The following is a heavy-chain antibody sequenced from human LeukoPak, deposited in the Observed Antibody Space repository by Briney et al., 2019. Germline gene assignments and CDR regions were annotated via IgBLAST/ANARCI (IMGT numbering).Heavy chain of an antibody. D-gene: IGHD2-2*01. CDR3: ARHVCRASSCYWVDYYYNMDV. CDR1: DGSISSTNFY. J-gene: IGHJ6*03. V-gene: IGHV4-39*01. Sequence: SETLSLTCTVSDGSISSTNFYWGWIRQPPGKGLEWIGTVYYTGSTFYNPSLRSRVAISVDTSKNQFSLKLSSVIAADTAVYYCARHVCRASSCYWVDYYYNMDVWGKGTTVAVSS. CDR2: VYYTGST.